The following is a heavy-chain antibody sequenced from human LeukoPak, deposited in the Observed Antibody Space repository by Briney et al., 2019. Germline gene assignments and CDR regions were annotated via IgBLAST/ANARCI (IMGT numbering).Heavy chain of an antibody. CDR1: GYTFTSYD. D-gene: IGHD6-13*01. CDR2: MNPNSGNT. Sequence: ASVKVSCKASGYTFTSYDINWVRQATGQGLEWMGWMNPNSGNTGYAQKFQGRVTMTRNTSISTAYMELSGLRSEDTAVYYCARGPTIAAAEDDAFDIWGQGTMVTVSS. J-gene: IGHJ3*02. V-gene: IGHV1-8*01. CDR3: ARGPTIAAAEDDAFDI.